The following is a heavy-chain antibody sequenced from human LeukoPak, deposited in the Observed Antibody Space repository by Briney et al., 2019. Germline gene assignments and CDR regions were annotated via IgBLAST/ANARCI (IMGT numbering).Heavy chain of an antibody. J-gene: IGHJ6*03. V-gene: IGHV3-30*02. Sequence: PGRSLRLSCAASGFTFSSYGMHWVRQAPGKGLEWVAFIRYDGSNKYYADSVKGRFTISRDNSKNTLYLQMNSLRAEDTAVYYCAKDLYHKPNYRDYYYMDVWGKGTTVTVSS. CDR2: IRYDGSNK. CDR3: AKDLYHKPNYRDYYYMDV. D-gene: IGHD4/OR15-4a*01. CDR1: GFTFSSYG.